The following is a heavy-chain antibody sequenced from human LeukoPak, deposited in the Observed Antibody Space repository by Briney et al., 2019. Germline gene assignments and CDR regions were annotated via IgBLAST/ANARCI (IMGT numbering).Heavy chain of an antibody. CDR1: GFTLSSYE. D-gene: IGHD1-26*01. J-gene: IGHJ3*02. V-gene: IGHV3-48*03. CDR2: ISSSGSTI. Sequence: GGSLRLSCAVSGFTLSSYEMNWVCQAPGKGLEWISYISSSGSTIYYADSVKGRFTISRDSAKNSLYLQMSSLRAEDTALYYCARYSATYYVAFDIWGQGTVVTVSS. CDR3: ARYSATYYVAFDI.